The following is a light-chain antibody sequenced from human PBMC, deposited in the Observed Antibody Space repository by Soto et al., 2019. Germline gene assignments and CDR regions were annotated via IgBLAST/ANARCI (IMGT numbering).Light chain of an antibody. CDR1: QSVTSSY. CDR2: GAS. J-gene: IGKJ1*01. Sequence: EIVLTQSPDTLSLSPGERATLSCRASQSVTSSYLAWYQQKPGQAPRLLIYGASLRATGIADRFSGSGSGTDFTLTISRLEPEDFAVYYCQQYSTSTGTFGQGTKVEIK. V-gene: IGKV3-20*01. CDR3: QQYSTSTGT.